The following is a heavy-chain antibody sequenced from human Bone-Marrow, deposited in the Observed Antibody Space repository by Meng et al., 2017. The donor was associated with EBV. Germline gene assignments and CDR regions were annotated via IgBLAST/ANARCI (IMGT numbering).Heavy chain of an antibody. D-gene: IGHD3-9*01. V-gene: IGHV3-30-3*01. Sequence: QGQLVGVGGGVVRPGRSLRLACAASGFTFRNYAMHWVRQAPGKGLEWVAVISYGGSNEYYADSVKGRFTISRDNSKNTLYLQMNSLRDEDTAVYYCAREGHDILTGFDLWGQGTLVTVSS. CDR3: AREGHDILTGFDL. CDR1: GFTFRNYA. J-gene: IGHJ4*02. CDR2: ISYGGSNE.